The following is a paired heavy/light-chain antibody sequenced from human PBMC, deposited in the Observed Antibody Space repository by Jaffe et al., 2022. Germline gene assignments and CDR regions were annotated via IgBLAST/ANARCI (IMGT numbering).Light chain of an antibody. CDR2: AAS. J-gene: IGKJ1*01. V-gene: IGKV1-12*02. CDR1: QDISDW. CDR3: QQADSFPWT. Sequence: DIQLTQSPSSVSASVGDRVTITCRASQDISDWLAWYQHKPGKAPKLLISAASTLQSGIPSRFSGSGSGTDFTLTITSLQSEDFATYYCQQADSFPWTFGQGTKVQIK.
Heavy chain of an antibody. J-gene: IGHJ4*02. Sequence: QVTLRESGPAVVKPAQTLTLTCTFSGFSLSTTGMCVSWVRQPPGKALEWLALIDWNDEKYFATSLKTRLTISKDTSRNQVVLTMTNLDPVDTGTYYCARSDIAASIDSGIGLDYWGQGTLVTVSS. V-gene: IGHV2-70*20. CDR1: GFSLSTTGMC. CDR2: IDWNDEK. D-gene: IGHD5-12*01. CDR3: ARSDIAASIDSGIGLDY.